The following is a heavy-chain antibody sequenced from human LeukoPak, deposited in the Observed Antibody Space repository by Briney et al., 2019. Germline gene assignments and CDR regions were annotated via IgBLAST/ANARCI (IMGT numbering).Heavy chain of an antibody. J-gene: IGHJ4*02. D-gene: IGHD6-13*01. CDR2: IYYSGST. CDR1: GGSISGYY. CDR3: ARSKSGIALDY. Sequence: TSETLSLTCTVSGGSISGYYWSWIRQPPGKGLEWIGYIYYSGSTYYNPSLKSRVTISVDRSKNQFSLKLSSVTAADTAVYYCARSKSGIALDYWGQGTLVTVSS. V-gene: IGHV4-59*12.